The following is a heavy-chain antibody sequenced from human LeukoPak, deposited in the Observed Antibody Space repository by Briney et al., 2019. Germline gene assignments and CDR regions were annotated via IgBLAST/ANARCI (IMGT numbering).Heavy chain of an antibody. V-gene: IGHV4-4*07. CDR3: ARGAGTTSFDY. Sequence: PSETLSLTCTVSGDSISSYSWSWIRQPAGKGLEWIGRIYTNGNSNYKPSLTSRVTMSVDTSKNQVSLKLSSVTAADTAVDYCARGAGTTSFDYWGPGTLVTVSS. CDR2: IYTNGNS. D-gene: IGHD1-7*01. CDR1: GDSISSYS. J-gene: IGHJ4*02.